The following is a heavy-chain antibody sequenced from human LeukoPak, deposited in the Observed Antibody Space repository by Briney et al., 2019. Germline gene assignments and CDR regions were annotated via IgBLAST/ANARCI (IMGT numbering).Heavy chain of an antibody. CDR1: GYSFTSYG. CDR2: INPNSGGT. D-gene: IGHD6-13*01. J-gene: IGHJ6*02. CDR3: AREFVVKQQLVPGYYYYGMDV. V-gene: IGHV1-2*02. Sequence: GASVKVSCKASGYSFTSYGITWVRQAPGQGLEWMGWINPNSGGTNYAQKFQGRVTMTRDTSISTAYMELSRLRSDDTAVYYCAREFVVKQQLVPGYYYYGMDVWGQGTTVTVSS.